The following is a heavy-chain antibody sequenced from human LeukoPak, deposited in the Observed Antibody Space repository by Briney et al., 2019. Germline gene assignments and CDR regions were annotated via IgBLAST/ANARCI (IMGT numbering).Heavy chain of an antibody. CDR2: INPNSGGT. CDR3: ARDRVVVVVAATLAY. Sequence: ASVKVSCKASGHTFTGYYMHWVRQAPGQGLEWMGWINPNSGGTNYAQKFQGRVTMTRDTSISTAYMELSRLRSDDTAVYYCARDRVVVVVAATLAYWGQGTLVTVSS. D-gene: IGHD2-15*01. V-gene: IGHV1-2*02. CDR1: GHTFTGYY. J-gene: IGHJ4*02.